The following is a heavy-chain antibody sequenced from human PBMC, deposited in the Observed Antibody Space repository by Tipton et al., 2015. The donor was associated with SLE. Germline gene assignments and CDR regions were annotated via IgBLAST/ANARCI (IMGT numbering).Heavy chain of an antibody. J-gene: IGHJ4*02. CDR3: AKGGSTI. Sequence: SLRLSCAASGFTFSNYYMSWIRQAPGKGLEWVSGIFSHGATTYYADSVRGRFTISRDNSKNTLYLQMNSLRADDTAIYYCAKGGSTIWGQGTQVTVSS. V-gene: IGHV3-23*01. D-gene: IGHD3-16*01. CDR1: GFTFSNYY. CDR2: IFSHGATT.